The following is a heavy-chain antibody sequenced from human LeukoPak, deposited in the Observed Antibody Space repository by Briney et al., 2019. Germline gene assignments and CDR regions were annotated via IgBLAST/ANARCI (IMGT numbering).Heavy chain of an antibody. CDR1: GYTFTSYA. CDR3: ARTTYDYVWGSYRPNPQHAFDI. D-gene: IGHD3-16*02. Sequence: ASVKVSCKASGYTFTSYAMHWVRQAPGQRLEWMGWINAGNGNTKYSQKFQGRVTITRDTSASTAYMELSSLRSEDTAVYYCARTTYDYVWGSYRPNPQHAFDIWGQGTMVTVSS. CDR2: INAGNGNT. V-gene: IGHV1-3*01. J-gene: IGHJ3*02.